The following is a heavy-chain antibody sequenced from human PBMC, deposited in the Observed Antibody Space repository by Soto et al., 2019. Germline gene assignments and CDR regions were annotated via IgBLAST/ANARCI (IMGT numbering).Heavy chain of an antibody. Sequence: SPVKGSCKASGGTFSSYAISWVRQAPGQGLEWMGGIIPIFGTANYAQKFQGRVTITADESTSTAYMELSSLRSEDTAVYYCARGSGPLRSYNWFDPWGQGTLVTVSS. CDR2: IIPIFGTA. J-gene: IGHJ5*02. CDR1: GGTFSSYA. V-gene: IGHV1-69*13. CDR3: ARGSGPLRSYNWFDP. D-gene: IGHD5-12*01.